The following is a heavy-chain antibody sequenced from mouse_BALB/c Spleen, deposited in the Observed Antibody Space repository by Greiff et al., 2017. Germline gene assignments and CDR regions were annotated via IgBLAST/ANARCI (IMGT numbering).Heavy chain of an antibody. Sequence: QVQLKQSGPELVKPGASVKISCKASGYAFSSSWMNWVKQRPGQGLEWIGRIYPGDGDTNYNGKVKGKATLTEDKSSSTAYMQLSSLTSVDSAVYFCARVGDYCDSRSYVFDYWGQGTTLTVSS. D-gene: IGHD1-1*01. J-gene: IGHJ2*01. CDR2: IYPGDGDT. CDR3: ARVGDYCDSRSYVFDY. CDR1: GYAFSSSW. V-gene: IGHV1-82*01.